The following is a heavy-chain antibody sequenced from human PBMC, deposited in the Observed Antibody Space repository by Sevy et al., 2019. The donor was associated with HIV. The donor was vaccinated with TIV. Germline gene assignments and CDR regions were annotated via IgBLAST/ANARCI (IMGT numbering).Heavy chain of an antibody. J-gene: IGHJ4*02. D-gene: IGHD3-22*01. CDR3: AKRPYYYYNSDGHLVSSTDEADY. CDR2: ISGGGDGT. CDR1: GFTFNIYA. Sequence: GGSLRLSCAASGFTFNIYAMSWVRQAPGKGLEWLSAISGGGDGTYYADSVKGRFTISGNNSGNTLYLKMNSLRAEDTAVYYCAKRPYYYYNSDGHLVSSTDEADYWGQGTLVTVSS. V-gene: IGHV3-23*01.